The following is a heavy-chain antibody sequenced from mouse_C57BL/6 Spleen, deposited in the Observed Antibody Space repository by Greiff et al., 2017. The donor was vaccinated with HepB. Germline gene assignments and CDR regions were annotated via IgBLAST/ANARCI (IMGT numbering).Heavy chain of an antibody. CDR1: GFTFSDYG. Sequence: EVHLVESGGGLVKPGGSLKLSCAASGFTFSDYGMHWVRQAPEKGLEWVAYISSGSSTIYYADTVKGRFTISRDNAKNTLFLQMTSLRSEDTAMYYCARQSNSPFDYWGQGTTLTVSS. J-gene: IGHJ2*01. CDR2: ISSGSSTI. V-gene: IGHV5-17*01. D-gene: IGHD2-5*01. CDR3: ARQSNSPFDY.